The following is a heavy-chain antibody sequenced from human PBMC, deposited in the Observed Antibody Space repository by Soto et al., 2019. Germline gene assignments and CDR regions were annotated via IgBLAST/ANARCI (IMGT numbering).Heavy chain of an antibody. CDR3: ARDSYDFWSGYYSL. Sequence: GGSLRLSCAASGFTFSSYWMSWVRQAPGKGLEWVANIKQDGSEKYYVDSVKGRFTISRDNAKNSLYLQMNSLRAEDTAVYYCARDSYDFWSGYYSLWGQGTLVTVSS. J-gene: IGHJ4*02. V-gene: IGHV3-7*01. CDR2: IKQDGSEK. D-gene: IGHD3-3*01. CDR1: GFTFSSYW.